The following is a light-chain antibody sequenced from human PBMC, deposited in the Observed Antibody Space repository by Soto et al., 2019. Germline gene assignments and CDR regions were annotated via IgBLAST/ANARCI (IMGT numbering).Light chain of an antibody. CDR3: LQHNTYPYT. V-gene: IGKV1-17*01. Sequence: DIQMTQSPSSLPASVGDRVTIICRASQGIRKDLGWYQQKPGKAPKRLIYAASSLDGGVPSRFSGSGSGTDFTLTISSLQPEDFATYYCLQHNTYPYTFGQGTKLEIK. J-gene: IGKJ2*01. CDR1: QGIRKD. CDR2: AAS.